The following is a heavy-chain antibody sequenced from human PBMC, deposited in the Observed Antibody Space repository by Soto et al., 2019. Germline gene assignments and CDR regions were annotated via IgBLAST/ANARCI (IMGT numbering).Heavy chain of an antibody. Sequence: VQLVESGGGLVQPGRSLRLSCAASGFTFDDYAMHWVRQAPGKGLEWVSGISWNSGSIGYADSVKGRFTISRDNAKNSLYLQMNSLRAEDTALYYCAKGLRYCSSTSCYVARDAFDIWGQGTMVTVSS. J-gene: IGHJ3*02. V-gene: IGHV3-9*01. CDR3: AKGLRYCSSTSCYVARDAFDI. D-gene: IGHD2-2*01. CDR2: ISWNSGSI. CDR1: GFTFDDYA.